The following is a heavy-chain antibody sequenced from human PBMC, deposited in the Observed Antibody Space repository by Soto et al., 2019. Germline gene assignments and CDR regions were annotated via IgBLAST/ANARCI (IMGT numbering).Heavy chain of an antibody. CDR2: IIPIFGTA. CDR1: GGTFSSYA. Sequence: SVKVSCKASGGTFSSYAISWVRQAPGQGLEWMGGIIPIFGTANYAQKFQGRVTITADESTSTAYMELSSLRSEDTAVYYCARGNKVLRFLEWPHYYYGMGVWGQGTTVTVSS. D-gene: IGHD3-3*01. CDR3: ARGNKVLRFLEWPHYYYGMGV. V-gene: IGHV1-69*13. J-gene: IGHJ6*02.